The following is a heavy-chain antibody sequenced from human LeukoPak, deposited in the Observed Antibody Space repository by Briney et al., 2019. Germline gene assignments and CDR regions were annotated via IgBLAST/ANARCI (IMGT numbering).Heavy chain of an antibody. CDR1: GGSINSSNW. J-gene: IGHJ5*02. CDR2: IYHSGST. D-gene: IGHD4-23*01. Sequence: SGTLSLTCAVSGGSINSSNWWSWVRQPPGKGLEWIGEIYHSGSTNYSPSLRSRVTISVDKSKNQFSLKLTSVTAADTAVYYCARIGGWFDPWGQGALVTVSP. V-gene: IGHV4-4*02. CDR3: ARIGGWFDP.